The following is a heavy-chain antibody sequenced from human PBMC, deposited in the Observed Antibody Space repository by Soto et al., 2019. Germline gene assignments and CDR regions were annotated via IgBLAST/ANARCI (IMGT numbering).Heavy chain of an antibody. J-gene: IGHJ4*02. V-gene: IGHV3-23*01. CDR3: AQDYYGSGNPGPFDY. CDR1: GFTFRNYG. D-gene: IGHD3-10*01. CDR2: ISGSGGST. Sequence: GGSLRLSCAGSGFTFRNYGMQWVRQAPGKGLGWVSAISGSGGSTYYADSVKGRFTISRDNSKNTLYLQMNSLRAEDTAVYYCAQDYYGSGNPGPFDYWGQGTLVTVSS.